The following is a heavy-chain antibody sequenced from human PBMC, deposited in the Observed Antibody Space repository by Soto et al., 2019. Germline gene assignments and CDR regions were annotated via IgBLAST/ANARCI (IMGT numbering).Heavy chain of an antibody. J-gene: IGHJ4*02. CDR1: GFTFSSYA. CDR3: ARRSSGWYFDY. Sequence: EVQLLESGGGLVQPGGSLRLSCAASGFTFSSYAMSWVRQAPGKGLEWVSAISGSGGSTYYADSVKGRFTISRDNSKNTLYLQMNSLRAAATAVYYCARRSSGWYFDYWGQGTLVTVSS. CDR2: ISGSGGST. V-gene: IGHV3-23*01. D-gene: IGHD6-19*01.